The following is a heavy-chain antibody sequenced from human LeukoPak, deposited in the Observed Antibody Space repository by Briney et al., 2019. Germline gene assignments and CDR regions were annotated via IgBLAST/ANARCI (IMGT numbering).Heavy chain of an antibody. CDR2: IKQDGSEK. J-gene: IGHJ5*02. CDR3: ASNSGSQPKSWFDP. CDR1: GFTFSSYW. Sequence: GGSLRLSCAASGFTFSSYWMSWVRQAPGKGLEWVANIKQDGSEKYYVDSVKGRFTISRDNAKNSLYLQMNSLRAEDTAVYYCASNSGSQPKSWFDPWGQGTLVTVSS. D-gene: IGHD1-26*01. V-gene: IGHV3-7*01.